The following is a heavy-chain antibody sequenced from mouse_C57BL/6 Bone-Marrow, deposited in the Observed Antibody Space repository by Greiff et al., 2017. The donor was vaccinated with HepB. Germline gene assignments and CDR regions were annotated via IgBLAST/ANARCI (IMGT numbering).Heavy chain of an antibody. V-gene: IGHV1-50*01. CDR3: TTTKWYFDV. Sequence: VQLQQPGAELVKPGASVKLSCKASGYTFTSYWMQWVKQRPGQGLEWIGEIDPSDSYTSYNQKFKGKAKLTAVTSASTAYMELSSLTNEDSAVYYCTTTKWYFDVWGTGTTVTVSS. J-gene: IGHJ1*03. D-gene: IGHD1-1*01. CDR1: GYTFTSYW. CDR2: IDPSDSYT.